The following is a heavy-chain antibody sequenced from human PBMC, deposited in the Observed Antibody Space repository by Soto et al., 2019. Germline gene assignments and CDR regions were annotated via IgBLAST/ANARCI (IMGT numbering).Heavy chain of an antibody. J-gene: IGHJ6*02. V-gene: IGHV3-21*01. Sequence: PGGSLRLSCAASGFTFSSYSMNWVRQAPGKGLEWVSSISSSSSYIYYADSVKGRFTISRDNAKNSLYLQMNSLRAEDTAVYYCARDQAVAGFYYGMDVWGQGTTVTVSS. CDR3: ARDQAVAGFYYGMDV. CDR2: ISSSSSYI. CDR1: GFTFSSYS. D-gene: IGHD6-19*01.